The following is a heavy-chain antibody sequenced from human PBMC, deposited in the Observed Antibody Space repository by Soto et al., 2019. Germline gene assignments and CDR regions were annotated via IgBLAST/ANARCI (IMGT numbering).Heavy chain of an antibody. CDR3: AKRGNYYYSSGYYYFDY. J-gene: IGHJ4*02. D-gene: IGHD3-22*01. CDR1: GFTFSSYG. Sequence: QVQLVESGGGVVQPGRSLRLSCAASGFTFSSYGMHWVRQAPGKGLERVAVISYDGSSKYYADSVNGRFTISRDNSKNTLYLKMNSLKAEHTAVYYCAKRGNYYYSSGYYYFDYRCQGTLVTVSS. V-gene: IGHV3-30*18. CDR2: ISYDGSSK.